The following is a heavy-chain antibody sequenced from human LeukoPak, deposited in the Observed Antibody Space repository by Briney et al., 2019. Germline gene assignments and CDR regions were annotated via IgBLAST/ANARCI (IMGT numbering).Heavy chain of an antibody. CDR2: IYYSGST. Sequence: SETLSLTCTVSGGSISSYYWSWIRQPPGKGLEWIGYIYYSGSTNYNPSLKSRVTTSVDTSKNQFSLKLSSVTAADTAVYYCARGDYGDYVNYYYGMDVWGQGTTVTVSS. CDR3: ARGDYGDYVNYYYGMDV. CDR1: GGSISSYY. V-gene: IGHV4-59*01. J-gene: IGHJ6*02. D-gene: IGHD4-17*01.